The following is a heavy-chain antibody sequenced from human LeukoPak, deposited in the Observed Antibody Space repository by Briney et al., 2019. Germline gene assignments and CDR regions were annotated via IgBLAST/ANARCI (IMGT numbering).Heavy chain of an antibody. V-gene: IGHV4-59*01. D-gene: IGHD3-22*01. J-gene: IGHJ4*02. CDR2: IYYSGST. CDR1: GGSISSYY. Sequence: KPSETLSLTCTVSGGSISSYYWSWIRQPPGKGLEWIGYIYYSGSTNYNPSLKSRVTISVDTSKNQFSLKLSSVTAADTAVYYCARSYDSSGSHFDYWGQGTLVTVSS. CDR3: ARSYDSSGSHFDY.